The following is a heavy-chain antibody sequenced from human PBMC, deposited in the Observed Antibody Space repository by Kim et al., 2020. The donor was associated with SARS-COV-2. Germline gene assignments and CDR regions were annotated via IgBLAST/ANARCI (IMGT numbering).Heavy chain of an antibody. J-gene: IGHJ6*02. CDR1: GYSFTSYG. CDR3: ARDLGTAMPGVHGMDV. CDR2: ISGYNGNT. Sequence: ASVKVSCKSSGYSFTSYGLSWVRQAPGQGLEWMGWISGYNGNTNYAQTFQGRVTMTTDTSTSTVYMELTSLRSDDTAVYYCARDLGTAMPGVHGMDVWGQGTTVTVS. D-gene: IGHD5-18*01. V-gene: IGHV1-18*01.